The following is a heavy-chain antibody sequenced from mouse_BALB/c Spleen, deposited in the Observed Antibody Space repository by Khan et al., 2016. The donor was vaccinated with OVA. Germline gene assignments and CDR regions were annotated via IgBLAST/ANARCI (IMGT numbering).Heavy chain of an antibody. CDR3: ARLEDI. J-gene: IGHJ2*01. V-gene: IGHV2-9*02. CDR2: IWAGGST. CDR1: GFSLTCYG. Sequence: VQLQESGPGLVAPSQSLSITCTVSGFSLTCYGVHWVRLPPGKGLEWLGVIWAGGSTNYNSALISRLRLSKDNAKSQVFLKVNSLQTDDTAMYYCARLEDIWGQGTTLTVSS. D-gene: IGHD1-3*01.